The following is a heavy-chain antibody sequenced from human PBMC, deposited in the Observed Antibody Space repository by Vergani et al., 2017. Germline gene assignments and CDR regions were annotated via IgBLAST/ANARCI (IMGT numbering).Heavy chain of an antibody. CDR1: GFTFSNAW. D-gene: IGHD6-6*01. J-gene: IGHJ6*03. CDR3: GRSSSPRFNYYYYMDV. Sequence: EVQLVESGGGLVKPGGSLRLSCAASGFTFSNAWMSWVRQAPGKGLEWVGRIKSKTDGGTTDYAAPVKGRFTISRDDSKNTLYLQMNSLKTEDTAVYYCGRSSSPRFNYYYYMDVWGKGTTVTVSS. V-gene: IGHV3-15*01. CDR2: IKSKTDGGTT.